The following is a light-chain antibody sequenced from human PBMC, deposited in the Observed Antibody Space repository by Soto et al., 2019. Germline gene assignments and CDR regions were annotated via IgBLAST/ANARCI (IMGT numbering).Light chain of an antibody. CDR2: EGN. CDR1: SSDVGSYNL. CDR3: CSYAGRSTLV. Sequence: QSALTQPASVSGSPGQSITISCTGTSSDVGSYNLVSWYQQHPGKAPRLMIYEGNKRPSGVSNRFSGSKSGNTASLTISGLQAEDEADYYCCSYAGRSTLVFGGGTQLTVL. V-gene: IGLV2-23*01. J-gene: IGLJ2*01.